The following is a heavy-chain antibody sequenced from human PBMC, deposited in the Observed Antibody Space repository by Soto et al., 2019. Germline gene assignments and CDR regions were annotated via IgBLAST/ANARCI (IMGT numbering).Heavy chain of an antibody. J-gene: IGHJ3*02. Sequence: QVQLVQSGAEVREPGASVKVSCKASVHTFTNYYIQWVRQSPGQGLEWMGMINPRGGNTVYTERFQGRVTMTSETSTSTVYMELSSLRPEDTAVYYCARDSGYYYDDSNRPYNAFDKVGPGTLVTVSS. CDR3: ARDSGYYYDDSNRPYNAFDK. CDR2: INPRGGNT. CDR1: VHTFTNYY. D-gene: IGHD3-22*01. V-gene: IGHV1-46*03.